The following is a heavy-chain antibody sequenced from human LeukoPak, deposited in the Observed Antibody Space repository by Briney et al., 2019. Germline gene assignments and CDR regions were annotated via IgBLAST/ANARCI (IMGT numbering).Heavy chain of an antibody. D-gene: IGHD5-18*01. CDR2: ISSSSSTI. CDR1: GFIFSDYY. J-gene: IGHJ5*02. CDR3: ARSGVDTAMVSWFDP. V-gene: IGHV3-11*04. Sequence: GGSLRLSCAASGFIFSDYYMSWIRQAPGKGLEWVSYISSSSSTIYYADSVKGRFTISRDNAKNSLYLQMNSLRAEDTAVYYCARSGVDTAMVSWFDPWGQGTLVTVSS.